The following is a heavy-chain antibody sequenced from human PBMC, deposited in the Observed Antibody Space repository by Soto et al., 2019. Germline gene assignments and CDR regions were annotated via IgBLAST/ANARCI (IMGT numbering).Heavy chain of an antibody. CDR2: VYYTGTT. V-gene: IGHV4-59*01. J-gene: IGHJ4*02. Sequence: LSLTWTVSGGSISSYFYIWVRQPPGKGLEWIGSVYYTGTTDYNPSLKSRVTISVDTSKTQFSLNLRSVTAADTAVYYCARDLAAVPRAFDYWGRGTLVTVSS. CDR3: ARDLAAVPRAFDY. CDR1: GGSISSYF. D-gene: IGHD6-13*01.